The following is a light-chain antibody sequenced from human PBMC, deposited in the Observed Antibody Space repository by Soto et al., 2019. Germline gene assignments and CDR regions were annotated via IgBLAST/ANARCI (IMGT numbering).Light chain of an antibody. Sequence: EIVLTQPPVTLSLSPGERATLSCGASQSVTSSYLAWYQQKPGLAPRLLIYDASSRATGIPDRFSGSGSGTDFTLTISRLEPEDFAVYYCQQYGSSPFPFGPGTKVDI. CDR2: DAS. CDR3: QQYGSSPFP. CDR1: QSVTSSY. J-gene: IGKJ3*01. V-gene: IGKV3D-20*01.